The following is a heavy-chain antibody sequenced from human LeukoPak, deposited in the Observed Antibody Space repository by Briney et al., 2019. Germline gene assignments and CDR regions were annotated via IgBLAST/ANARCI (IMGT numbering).Heavy chain of an antibody. V-gene: IGHV3-30-3*01. D-gene: IGHD3-3*01. Sequence: GGSLRLSCAASGFTFSSYAMHWVRQAPGKGLEWVAVISYDGSNKYYADSVKGRFTISRDNSKNTLYLQMNSLRAEDTAVYYCARGRQEWLLDYWGQGTLVTVSS. CDR2: ISYDGSNK. CDR3: ARGRQEWLLDY. J-gene: IGHJ4*02. CDR1: GFTFSSYA.